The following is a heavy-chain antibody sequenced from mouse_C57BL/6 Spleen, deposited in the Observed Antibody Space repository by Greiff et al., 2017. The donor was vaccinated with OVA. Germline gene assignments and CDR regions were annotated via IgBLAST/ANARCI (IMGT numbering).Heavy chain of an antibody. CDR1: GYSITSGYY. CDR3: ARAPYGNYYFDY. CDR2: ISYDGSN. D-gene: IGHD2-1*01. Sequence: LMESGPGLVKPSQSLSLTCSVTGYSITSGYYWNWIRQFPGNKLEWMGYISYDGSNNYNPSLKNRISITRDTSKNQFFLKLNSVTTEDTATYYCARAPYGNYYFDYWGQGTTLTVSS. V-gene: IGHV3-6*01. J-gene: IGHJ2*01.